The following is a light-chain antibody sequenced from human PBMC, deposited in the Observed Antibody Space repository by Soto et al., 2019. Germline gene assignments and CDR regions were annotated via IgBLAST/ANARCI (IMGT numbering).Light chain of an antibody. V-gene: IGKV3-20*01. CDR3: LQYGSSPRT. J-gene: IGKJ1*01. CDR1: QSVSSSY. Sequence: EIVLTQSPGTLSLSPGERATLSCRASQSVSSSYLAWYQQKPGQAPRLIISGASSRSTGIPDRFSGSGSGTDFTLTISTLETGDFAVYYCLQYGSSPRTFGQGTKVEIK. CDR2: GAS.